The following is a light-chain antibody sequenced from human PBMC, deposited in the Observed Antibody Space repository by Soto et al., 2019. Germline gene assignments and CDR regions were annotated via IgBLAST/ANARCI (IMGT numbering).Light chain of an antibody. CDR2: GAS. V-gene: IGKV3-15*01. CDR1: QSVSSN. CDR3: QQYNNWPPEYT. Sequence: EIVITQSPATLSVSPGVRATLSCRASQSVSSNLAWYQQKPGQAPRLLIYGASTRATGIPARFSGSGSGTEFTLTVSSLQSEDFAVYYCQQYNNWPPEYTFGQGTKLEIK. J-gene: IGKJ2*01.